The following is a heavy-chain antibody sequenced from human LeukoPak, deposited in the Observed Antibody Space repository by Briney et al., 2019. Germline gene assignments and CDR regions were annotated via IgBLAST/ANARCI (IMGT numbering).Heavy chain of an antibody. D-gene: IGHD6-13*01. Sequence: SETLSLTCAVYGGSFRGYYWSWIRQPPGKGLEWIGEINHSGSTNYKPSLKSRVTISVDTSKNQFSLKLSSVTAADTAVYYCARGSGPDDYSNSWYYYWGQGTLVTVSS. J-gene: IGHJ4*02. V-gene: IGHV4-34*01. CDR2: INHSGST. CDR3: ARGSGPDDYSNSWYYY. CDR1: GGSFRGYY.